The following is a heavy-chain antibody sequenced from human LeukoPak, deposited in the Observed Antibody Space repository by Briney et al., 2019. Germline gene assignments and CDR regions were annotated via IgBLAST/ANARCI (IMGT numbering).Heavy chain of an antibody. CDR1: GYTFTSYY. CDR2: INPNSGGT. J-gene: IGHJ6*02. Sequence: ASVKVSCKASGYTFTSYYMHWVRQAPGQGLEWMGWINPNSGGTNYAQKFQGRVTMTRDTSISTAYMELSRLRSDDTAVYYCYSSSSGSYYYYYGMDVWGQGTTVTVSS. CDR3: YSSSSGSYYYYYGMDV. D-gene: IGHD6-6*01. V-gene: IGHV1-2*02.